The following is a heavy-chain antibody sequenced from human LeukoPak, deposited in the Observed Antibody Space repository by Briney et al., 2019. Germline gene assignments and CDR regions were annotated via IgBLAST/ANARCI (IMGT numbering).Heavy chain of an antibody. CDR1: GFTFDDYA. D-gene: IGHD2-21*02. V-gene: IGHV3-9*01. CDR3: AKGGDYYFDY. Sequence: PGRSLRLSCAASGFTFDDYAMHWVRQAPGKGLEWVSGICWNSGSIGYADSVKGRFTFSRDNAKNSLYLQMSSLRAEDTALYYCAKGGDYYFDYWGQGTLVTVSS. CDR2: ICWNSGSI. J-gene: IGHJ4*02.